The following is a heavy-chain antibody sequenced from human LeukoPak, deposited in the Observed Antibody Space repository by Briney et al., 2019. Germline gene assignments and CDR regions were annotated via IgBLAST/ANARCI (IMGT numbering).Heavy chain of an antibody. D-gene: IGHD5-24*01. J-gene: IGHJ5*02. Sequence: SETLFLTCTVSGGSISSYYWSWIRQPPGKGLEWIGYIYYSGSTNYNPSLKSRVTISVDTSKNQFSLKLSSVTAADTAVYYCARAGAEMATISPPWFDPWGQGTLVTVSS. CDR1: GGSISSYY. CDR3: ARAGAEMATISPPWFDP. CDR2: IYYSGST. V-gene: IGHV4-59*01.